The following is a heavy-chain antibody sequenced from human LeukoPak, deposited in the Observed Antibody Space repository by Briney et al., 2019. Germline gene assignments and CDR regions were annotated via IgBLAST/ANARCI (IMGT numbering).Heavy chain of an antibody. D-gene: IGHD6-13*01. Sequence: SETLSLTCTVSGGSISSYYWSWIRQPPGKGLEWIGYIYYSGSTNYNPSLKSRVTISVDTSKNQFSLKLSSVTAADTAVYYCARGGGSSWSSGYYYYMDVWGKGTTVTISS. J-gene: IGHJ6*03. CDR1: GGSISSYY. CDR3: ARGGGSSWSSGYYYYMDV. CDR2: IYYSGST. V-gene: IGHV4-59*01.